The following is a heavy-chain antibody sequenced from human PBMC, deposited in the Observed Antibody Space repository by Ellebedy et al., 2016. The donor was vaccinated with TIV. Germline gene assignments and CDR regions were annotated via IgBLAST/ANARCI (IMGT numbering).Heavy chain of an antibody. J-gene: IGHJ5*02. V-gene: IGHV1-18*01. CDR1: GYTFTNYG. D-gene: IGHD6-13*01. Sequence: AASVKVSCKTSGYTFTNYGLSWVRQAPGQGLEWMGWMNAHGYTNYAEKFQGRVTMTTDTSTSTAYMELRSLRSDDTAVYYCARDMDRQLVLRFDPWGQGTPVTVS. CDR2: MNAHGYT. CDR3: ARDMDRQLVLRFDP.